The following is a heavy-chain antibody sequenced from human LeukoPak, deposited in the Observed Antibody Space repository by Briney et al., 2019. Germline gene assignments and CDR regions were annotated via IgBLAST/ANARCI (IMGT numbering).Heavy chain of an antibody. CDR2: INWNGGST. CDR3: AKTGGAVVVIRPFDY. CDR1: GFTFSNFG. D-gene: IGHD3-22*01. J-gene: IGHJ4*02. V-gene: IGHV3-23*01. Sequence: TGGSLRLSCAASGFTFSNFGMSWVRQAPGKGLEWVSGINWNGGSTGYADSVKGRFTISRDNSKNTLYLQMNSLRAEDTAVYYCAKTGGAVVVIRPFDYWGQGTLVTVSS.